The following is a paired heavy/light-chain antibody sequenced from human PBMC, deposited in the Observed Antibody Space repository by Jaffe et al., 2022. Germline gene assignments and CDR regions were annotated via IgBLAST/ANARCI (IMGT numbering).Light chain of an antibody. CDR3: MQALLTPLT. CDR1: QSLLHGSGNTY. V-gene: IGKV2-28*01. J-gene: IGKJ4*01. Sequence: DIVMTQSPLSLPVTPGEPASISCRSSQSLLHGSGNTYLDWYLQKPGQSPQLLIYLGFNRASGVPDRFSGSGSGTDFTLKISRVEAEDVGVYYCMQALLTPLTFGGGTRVEIK. CDR2: LGF.
Heavy chain of an antibody. D-gene: IGHD3-10*01. CDR2: VTNGGGDS. V-gene: IGHV3-23*01. CDR1: GFLFSTYT. CDR3: AKVGWQGVYGSGTYSKT. J-gene: IGHJ4*02. Sequence: EVHLLESGGGLVQPGGSLRLSCAASGFLFSTYTMSWVRQAPGKGLEWVSGVTNGGGDSYYADSVRGRFTISRDNSKNMLYLQMNSLRVEDTAVYFCAKVGWQGVYGSGTYSKTWGQGILVTVSS.